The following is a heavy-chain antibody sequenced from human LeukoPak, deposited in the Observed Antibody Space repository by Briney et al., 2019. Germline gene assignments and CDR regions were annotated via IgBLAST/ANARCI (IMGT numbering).Heavy chain of an antibody. J-gene: IGHJ6*03. D-gene: IGHD2-15*01. Sequence: SETLSLTCTVSGGSISSHYWSWIRQPPGKGLEWIGYIYYSGSTNYNPSLKSRVTISVDTSKNQFSLKLSSVTAADTAVYYCARGSRCSGGSCYAYYYYYMDVWGKGTRSPSP. CDR1: GGSISSHY. CDR2: IYYSGST. V-gene: IGHV4-59*11. CDR3: ARGSRCSGGSCYAYYYYYMDV.